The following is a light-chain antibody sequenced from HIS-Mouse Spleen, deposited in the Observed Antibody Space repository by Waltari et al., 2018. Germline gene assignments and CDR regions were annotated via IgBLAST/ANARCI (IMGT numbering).Light chain of an antibody. CDR2: EGS. Sequence: QSALTQPASVSGSPGQSITISCTGTSRAVGSYNLVPWYQQHPGKAPKLMIYEGSKRPSGVSNRFSGSKSGNTASLTISGLQAEDEADYYCCSYAGSSTFVVVFGGGTKLTVL. CDR1: SRAVGSYNL. V-gene: IGLV2-23*03. J-gene: IGLJ2*01. CDR3: CSYAGSSTFVVV.